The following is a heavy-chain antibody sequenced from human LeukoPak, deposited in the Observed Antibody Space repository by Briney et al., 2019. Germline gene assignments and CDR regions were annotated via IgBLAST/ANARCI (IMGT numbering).Heavy chain of an antibody. CDR1: GFTFSSYA. J-gene: IGHJ4*02. CDR3: AREGDYYDSSGYYSLTRYFDY. V-gene: IGHV3-23*01. Sequence: PGGSLRLSCAASGFTFSSYAMSWVRQAPGKGLEWVSAISGSGGSTYYADSVKGRFTISRDNSKNTLYLQMNSLRAEDTAVYYCAREGDYYDSSGYYSLTRYFDYWGQGTLVTVSS. CDR2: ISGSGGST. D-gene: IGHD3-22*01.